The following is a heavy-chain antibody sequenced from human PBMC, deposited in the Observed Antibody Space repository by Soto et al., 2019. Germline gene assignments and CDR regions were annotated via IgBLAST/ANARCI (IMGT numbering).Heavy chain of an antibody. CDR2: INHGRGT. Sequence: QVQLHQWGAGLLKPSETLSLICAAYGESFSGYYWCWIRQPPGNGLEGMGEINHGRGTNYNPFLEDQVTISVYTSKKQFSLNLTSVTVADTAVYSCARGQWSDRFLNWGEGTLVTVSS. V-gene: IGHV4-34*01. CDR1: GESFSGYY. D-gene: IGHD2-15*01. J-gene: IGHJ4*02. CDR3: ARGQWSDRFLN.